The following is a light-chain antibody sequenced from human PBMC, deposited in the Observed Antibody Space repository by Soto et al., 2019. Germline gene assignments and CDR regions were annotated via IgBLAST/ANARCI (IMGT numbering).Light chain of an antibody. J-gene: IGLJ2*01. CDR1: SSDVGGYNY. V-gene: IGLV2-8*01. Sequence: QSVLTQPPSASGSPGQSVAISCSGTSSDVGGYNYVSWYQQHPGKAPKLMIYDVNKRPSGVPDRFSDSKSGNTASLTVSGLQAEDEADYYCISYAGSNKPAFGGGTKLTVL. CDR2: DVN. CDR3: ISYAGSNKPA.